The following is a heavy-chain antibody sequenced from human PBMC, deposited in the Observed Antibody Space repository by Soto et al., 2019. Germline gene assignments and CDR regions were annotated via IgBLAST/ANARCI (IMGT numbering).Heavy chain of an antibody. J-gene: IGHJ4*02. V-gene: IGHV4-30-4*01. D-gene: IGHD1-26*01. CDR3: ARGPSGDKVDY. CDR1: GGSISSGDYC. CDR2: IYNRGST. Sequence: QVQLQESGPGLVEPSQTLSLTCTVSGGSISSGDYCWSWIRQTPGKGLEWIGHIYNRGSTYSNPSLKSRVTISVDTSKNQFSLKLSSVTAADPAVYYCARGPSGDKVDYWGQGTLVTVSS.